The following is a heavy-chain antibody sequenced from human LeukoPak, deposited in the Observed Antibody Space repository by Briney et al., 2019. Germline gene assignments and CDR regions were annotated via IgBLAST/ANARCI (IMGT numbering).Heavy chain of an antibody. V-gene: IGHV4-59*01. D-gene: IGHD3-3*01. CDR1: GGSISSYY. Sequence: SETESLTCTVSGGSISSYYWSWIRQPPGKGLEWIGYIYYSGSTNYNPSLKSRVTISVDTSKNQFSLKLSSVTAADTAVYYCARAASGSESGYYYYYMDVWGKGTTVTVSS. J-gene: IGHJ6*03. CDR3: ARAASGSESGYYYYYMDV. CDR2: IYYSGST.